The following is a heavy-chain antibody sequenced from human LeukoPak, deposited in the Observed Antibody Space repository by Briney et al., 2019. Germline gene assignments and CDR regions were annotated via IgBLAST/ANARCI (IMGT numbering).Heavy chain of an antibody. J-gene: IGHJ4*02. CDR1: GITLSNYG. CDR2: VSERGGST. D-gene: IGHD3-10*01. Sequence: GGSLRLSCVVSGITLSNYGMSWVRQAPGKGLEWVSGVSERGGSTNYADSVKGRLIISRDNSKNTVYLQMNSLRVEDTAVYFCAKRGIVIRAVIIIGFHKEAYYFDYWGQGILVTVSS. CDR3: AKRGIVIRAVIIIGFHKEAYYFDY. V-gene: IGHV3-23*01.